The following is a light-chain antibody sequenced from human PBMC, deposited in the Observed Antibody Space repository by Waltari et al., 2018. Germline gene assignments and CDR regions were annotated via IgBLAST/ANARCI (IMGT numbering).Light chain of an antibody. Sequence: EIVLTQSPGTLSLSPGERATLSCRASQSVSSSYLAWYHQNPGQAPRLLIYGASSRATGIPDRFSGGGSGTDFTLTISRLEPEDFAVYYCQQYGSSPYTFGQGTKLEIK. V-gene: IGKV3-20*01. CDR1: QSVSSSY. CDR3: QQYGSSPYT. CDR2: GAS. J-gene: IGKJ2*01.